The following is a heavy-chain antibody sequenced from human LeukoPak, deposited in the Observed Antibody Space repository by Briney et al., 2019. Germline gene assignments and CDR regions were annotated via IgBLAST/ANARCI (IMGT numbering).Heavy chain of an antibody. CDR1: GYSFTSYW. CDR2: IYPGDSDT. D-gene: IGHD3-3*01. V-gene: IGHV5-51*01. Sequence: GESLKISCKGSGYSFTSYWIGWVRQMPGKGLEWMGIIYPGDSDTRYSPSFQGQVTISADKSISTAYLQWSSLKASDTAMYYCARGAESFPGPFGVVIGAFDIWGQGTMVTVSS. CDR3: ARGAESFPGPFGVVIGAFDI. J-gene: IGHJ3*02.